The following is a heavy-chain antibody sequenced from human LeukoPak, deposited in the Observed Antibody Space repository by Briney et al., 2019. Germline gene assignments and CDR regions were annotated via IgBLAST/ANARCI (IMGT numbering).Heavy chain of an antibody. CDR3: ARGYSSGWEAGY. CDR1: GFTFSSYS. J-gene: IGHJ4*02. D-gene: IGHD6-19*01. Sequence: PGGSLRLSCAASGFTFSSYSMNWVRQAPGKGLEWVSSISSSSSYIYYADSVKGRFTISRDNAKNSLYLQMNSLRAEDTAVYYCARGYSSGWEAGYWGQGTLVTVSS. V-gene: IGHV3-21*01. CDR2: ISSSSSYI.